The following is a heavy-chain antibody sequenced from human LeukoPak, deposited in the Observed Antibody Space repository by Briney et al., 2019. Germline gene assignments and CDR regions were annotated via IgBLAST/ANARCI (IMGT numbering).Heavy chain of an antibody. CDR1: GFTFSSYR. CDR3: ARDAAAASRY. CDR2: ISSSSYI. V-gene: IGHV3-21*01. D-gene: IGHD6-13*01. Sequence: GSLRLSCAASGFTFSSYRMNWVRQAPGKGLEWVSSISSSSYIYYADSVKGRFTISRDNAKNSLYLQMNSLRADDTAVYYCARDAAAASRYWGQGTLVTVSS. J-gene: IGHJ4*02.